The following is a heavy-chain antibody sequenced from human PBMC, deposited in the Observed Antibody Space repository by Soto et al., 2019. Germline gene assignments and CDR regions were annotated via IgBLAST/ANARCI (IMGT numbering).Heavy chain of an antibody. CDR2: ISYDGSNK. CDR1: GFTFSSYG. D-gene: IGHD6-19*01. J-gene: IGHJ6*02. V-gene: IGHV3-30*18. CDR3: AKDRGVQWLVKVYYYYGMDV. Sequence: QVQLVESGGGVVQPGRSLRLSCAASGFTFSSYGMHWVRQAPGKGLEWVAGISYDGSNKYYADSVKGRFTISRDNSKNTLYLQMNSLRAEDTAVYYCAKDRGVQWLVKVYYYYGMDVWGQGTTVTVSS.